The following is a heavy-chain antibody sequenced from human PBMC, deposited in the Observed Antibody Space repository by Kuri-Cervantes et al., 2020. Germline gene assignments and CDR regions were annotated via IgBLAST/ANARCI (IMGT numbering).Heavy chain of an antibody. D-gene: IGHD3-10*01. V-gene: IGHV4-30-4*01. CDR2: IYYSGST. CDR1: GYSISSGDYY. CDR3: ARDRQYYYGSDY. J-gene: IGHJ4*02. Sequence: SETLSLTCTVSGYSISSGDYYWSWIRQPPGKGLEWIGYIYYSGSTYYNPSLKSRVTISVDTSKNQFSLKLSSVTAADTAVYYCARDRQYYYGSDYWGQGTLVTVSS.